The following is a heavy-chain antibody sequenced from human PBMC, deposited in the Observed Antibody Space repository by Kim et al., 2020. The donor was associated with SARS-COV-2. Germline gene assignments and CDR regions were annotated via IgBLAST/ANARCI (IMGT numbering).Heavy chain of an antibody. V-gene: IGHV3-30*18. J-gene: IGHJ6*02. CDR3: AKDHIVEATDRDYYYGMDV. CDR2: ISYDGSNK. CDR1: GFTFSSYG. D-gene: IGHD1-26*01. Sequence: GGSLRLSCAASGFTFSSYGMHWVRQAPGKGLEWVAVISYDGSNKYYADSVKGRFTISRDNSKNTLYLQMNSLRAEDTAVYYCAKDHIVEATDRDYYYGMDVRGQGTTVTVSS.